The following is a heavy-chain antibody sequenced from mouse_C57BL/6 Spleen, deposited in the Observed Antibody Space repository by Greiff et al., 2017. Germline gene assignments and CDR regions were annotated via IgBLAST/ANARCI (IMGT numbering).Heavy chain of an antibody. CDR3: ARSRGGTTVVPFDY. Sequence: QVTLKECGPGILQSSQTLSLTCSFSGFSLSTSGMGVSWIRQPSGKGLEWLAHIYWDDDKRYNPSLKSRLTISKDTSRNQVFLKITSVDTADTATYYCARSRGGTTVVPFDYWGQGTTLTVSS. V-gene: IGHV8-12*01. D-gene: IGHD1-1*01. J-gene: IGHJ2*01. CDR1: GFSLSTSGMG. CDR2: IYWDDDK.